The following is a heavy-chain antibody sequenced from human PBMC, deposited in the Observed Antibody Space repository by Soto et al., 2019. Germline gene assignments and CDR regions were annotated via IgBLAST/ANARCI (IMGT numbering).Heavy chain of an antibody. CDR3: AKVEVVTADIPNYSYYYGMDV. CDR2: ISGSGGST. D-gene: IGHD2-2*02. Sequence: PGGSLRLSCAASGFTFSSYAMSWVRQAPGKGLEWVSAISGSGGSTYYADSVKGRFTISRDNSKNTLYLQMNSLRAEDTAVYYCAKVEVVTADIPNYSYYYGMDVWGQGTTVTVSS. V-gene: IGHV3-23*01. J-gene: IGHJ6*02. CDR1: GFTFSSYA.